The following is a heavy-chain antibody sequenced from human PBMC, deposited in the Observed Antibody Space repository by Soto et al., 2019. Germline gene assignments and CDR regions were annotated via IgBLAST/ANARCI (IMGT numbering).Heavy chain of an antibody. J-gene: IGHJ6*02. CDR1: GFTFSSHS. Sequence: LRLSCAASGFTFSSHSMNWVRQAPGKGLEWVSSISSSSSYIYYADSVKGRFTISRDNAKNSLYLQMNSLRAEDTAVYYCAREEDSSGYYYPYYYYYGMDVWGQGTTVTVS. CDR2: ISSSSSYI. CDR3: AREEDSSGYYYPYYYYYGMDV. D-gene: IGHD3-22*01. V-gene: IGHV3-21*01.